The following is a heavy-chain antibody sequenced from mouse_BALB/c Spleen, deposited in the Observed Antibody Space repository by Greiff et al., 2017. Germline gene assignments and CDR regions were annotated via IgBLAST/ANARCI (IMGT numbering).Heavy chain of an antibody. J-gene: IGHJ3*01. Sequence: EVQLQESGPGLVKPSQSLSLTCTVTGYSITSDYAWNWIRQFPGNKLEWMGYISYSGSTSYNPSLKSRISITRDTSKNQFFLQLNSVTTEDTATYYCARDDGYYAFAYWGQGTLVTVSA. CDR2: ISYSGST. CDR1: GYSITSDYA. D-gene: IGHD2-3*01. V-gene: IGHV3-2*02. CDR3: ARDDGYYAFAY.